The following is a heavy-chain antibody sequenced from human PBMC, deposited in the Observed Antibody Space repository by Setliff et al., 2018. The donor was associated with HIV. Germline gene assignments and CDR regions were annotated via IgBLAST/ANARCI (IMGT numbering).Heavy chain of an antibody. CDR3: ARDRLNVYSSGWGVGY. CDR2: ISGYNGNT. CDR1: GYTFTSYG. V-gene: IGHV1-18*01. D-gene: IGHD6-25*01. J-gene: IGHJ4*02. Sequence: ASVKVSCKASGYTFTSYGISWVRQAPGQGLEWMGWISGYNGNTNFAQKLQGRVTMTTDTSTSTAYMELGSLRSDDTAVYYCARDRLNVYSSGWGVGYWGQGTLVTVSS.